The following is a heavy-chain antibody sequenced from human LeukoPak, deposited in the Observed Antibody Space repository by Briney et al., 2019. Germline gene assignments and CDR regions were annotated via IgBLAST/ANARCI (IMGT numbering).Heavy chain of an antibody. D-gene: IGHD2-2*01. J-gene: IGHJ4*02. CDR2: IYHSGST. CDR1: SYSISSGYY. Sequence: PSETLSLTCTVSSYSISSGYYWGWIRPPPGKGLEWIGSIYHSGSTYYNPSLKSRVTISVDTSKNQFSLKLSSVTAADTAVYYCARSSCSSTSCSYFDYWGQGTLVTVSS. CDR3: ARSSCSSTSCSYFDY. V-gene: IGHV4-38-2*02.